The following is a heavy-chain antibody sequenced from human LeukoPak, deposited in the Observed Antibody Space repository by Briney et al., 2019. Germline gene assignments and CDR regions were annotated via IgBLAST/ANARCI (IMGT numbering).Heavy chain of an antibody. Sequence: SETLSLTCTVSGYSISSGYYWGWIRQPPGKGLEWIGSIYHSGNSYYNPSLKSRATISVDTSKNHFSLKLRSVTAADTAVYYCARAETYSSGWYDAFFDYWGQGTLVTVSS. J-gene: IGHJ4*02. V-gene: IGHV4-38-2*02. CDR2: IYHSGNS. CDR1: GYSISSGYY. D-gene: IGHD6-19*01. CDR3: ARAETYSSGWYDAFFDY.